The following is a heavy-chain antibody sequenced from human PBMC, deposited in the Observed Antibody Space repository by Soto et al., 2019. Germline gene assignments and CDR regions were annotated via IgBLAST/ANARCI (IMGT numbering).Heavy chain of an antibody. V-gene: IGHV1-18*01. CDR1: GYTFTSYG. Sequence: ASVKVSCKASGYTFTSYGISWVRQAPGQGLEWMGWISAYNGNTNYAQKLQGRVTMTTDTSTSTAYMELRSLRSDDTAVYYCARDYITLIVVVHLGYWGQGTLVTVSS. J-gene: IGHJ4*02. CDR2: ISAYNGNT. D-gene: IGHD3-22*01. CDR3: ARDYITLIVVVHLGY.